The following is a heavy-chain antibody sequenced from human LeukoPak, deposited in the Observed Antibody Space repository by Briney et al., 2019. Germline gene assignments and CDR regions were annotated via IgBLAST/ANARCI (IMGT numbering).Heavy chain of an antibody. V-gene: IGHV3-53*04. CDR1: GFTVSSNY. CDR2: IYSGGST. Sequence: GGSLRLSCAASGFTVSSNYMSWVRQAPGKGLEWVSVIYSGGSTYYADSVKGRFTISRHNSKNTLYLQMNSLRAEDTAVYYCATSRGYYYGSGSYFGYWGQGTLVTVSS. D-gene: IGHD3-10*01. J-gene: IGHJ4*02. CDR3: ATSRGYYYGSGSYFGY.